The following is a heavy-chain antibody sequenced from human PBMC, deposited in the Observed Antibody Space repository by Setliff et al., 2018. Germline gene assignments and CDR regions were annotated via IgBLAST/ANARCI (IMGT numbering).Heavy chain of an antibody. V-gene: IGHV3-33*08. CDR2: IWDDGGNK. Sequence: SLRLSCAASGFTFSTYRMHWVRQAPGKGLEWVAVIWDDGGNKYHADSVKGRFTISRDNSKNTLYLQMNSLRPEDTAVYYCARTCSGSGCSPYDYWGQGTLVTVSS. CDR3: ARTCSGSGCSPYDY. J-gene: IGHJ4*02. D-gene: IGHD2-15*01. CDR1: GFTFSTYR.